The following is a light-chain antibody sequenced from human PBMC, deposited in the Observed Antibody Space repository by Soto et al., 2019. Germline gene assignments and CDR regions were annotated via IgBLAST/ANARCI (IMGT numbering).Light chain of an antibody. Sequence: EIVMTQSPATLSVSPGERATLSCRASQSVSSNFLAWCQEKPGQAPRLLIYGASSRATGIPDRFSGSGSGTDFTLTISRLEPEDFAVYYCQQYGISPLTFGGGTKVDIK. CDR2: GAS. J-gene: IGKJ4*01. CDR3: QQYGISPLT. V-gene: IGKV3-20*01. CDR1: QSVSSNF.